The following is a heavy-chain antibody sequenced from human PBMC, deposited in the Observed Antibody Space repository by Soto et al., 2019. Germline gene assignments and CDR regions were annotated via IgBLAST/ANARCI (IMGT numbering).Heavy chain of an antibody. J-gene: IGHJ4*02. V-gene: IGHV3-23*01. CDR1: GFTFSASP. CDR2: ITTGGEIT. D-gene: IGHD6-19*01. Sequence: GGSLRLSCAASGFTFSASPMAWVRQAPERGLEWVSSITTGGEITYYTDSVRGHFTISRDNSRDTLYLQMNSLRAEDTAIYYCARLTVGAGTDYWGQGTLVTVSS. CDR3: ARLTVGAGTDY.